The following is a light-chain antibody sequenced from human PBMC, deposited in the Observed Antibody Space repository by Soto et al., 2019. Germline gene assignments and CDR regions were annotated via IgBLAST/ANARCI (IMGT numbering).Light chain of an antibody. CDR2: QAS. V-gene: IGKV1-5*03. CDR1: QTISRW. J-gene: IGKJ1*01. CDR3: SPCHSYSEA. Sequence: DIQMTQAPCTLWGAVRDRVTITRRPNQTISRWSAWYQQKPGKARKLLIYQASTLKSGVSSRFSGCGSGTEFTLTISRLQPDDFETDNCSPCHSYSEAFGHGTKQDI.